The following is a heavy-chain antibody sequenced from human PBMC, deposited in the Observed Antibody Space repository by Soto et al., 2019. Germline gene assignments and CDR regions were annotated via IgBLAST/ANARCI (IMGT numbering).Heavy chain of an antibody. J-gene: IGHJ4*02. Sequence: GGSLRLSCAASGFTFSSYSMNWVRQAPGKGLEWVSSISSSSSYIYYADSVKGRFTISRDNAKNSLYLQMNSLRAEDTAVYYCAREYCSGGSCYYCFDYWGQGTLVTVSS. CDR1: GFTFSSYS. CDR3: AREYCSGGSCYYCFDY. V-gene: IGHV3-21*01. D-gene: IGHD2-15*01. CDR2: ISSSSSYI.